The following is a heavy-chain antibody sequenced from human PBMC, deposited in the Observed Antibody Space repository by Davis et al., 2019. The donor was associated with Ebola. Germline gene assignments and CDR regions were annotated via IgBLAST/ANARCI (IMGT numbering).Heavy chain of an antibody. D-gene: IGHD6-13*01. CDR2: IGGSGRST. Sequence: PGGSLRLSCAASGFTFSSYAVSWVRQAPGKGLEWVSAIGGSGRSTYYADSVKGRFTISRDNFKNTLYLQMNSLRAEDTAVYYCAKSLYHSSSWYLDYWGQGTLVTVSS. V-gene: IGHV3-23*01. CDR3: AKSLYHSSSWYLDY. J-gene: IGHJ4*02. CDR1: GFTFSSYA.